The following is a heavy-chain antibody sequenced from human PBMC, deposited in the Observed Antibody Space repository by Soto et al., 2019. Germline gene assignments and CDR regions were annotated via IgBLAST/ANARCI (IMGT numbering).Heavy chain of an antibody. CDR3: AKNNEDFDWLLSFVFDY. V-gene: IGHV3-23*01. CDR1: GFTFSNYA. CDR2: ISGSGATT. D-gene: IGHD3-9*01. J-gene: IGHJ4*02. Sequence: GGSLRLSCVVSGFTFSNYAMSWVRQAPGKGLEWVSAISGSGATTYSAESVKGRFSISRDNSKNTLFLQMSSLRAEDTAVYYCAKNNEDFDWLLSFVFDYWGQGSLVTVSS.